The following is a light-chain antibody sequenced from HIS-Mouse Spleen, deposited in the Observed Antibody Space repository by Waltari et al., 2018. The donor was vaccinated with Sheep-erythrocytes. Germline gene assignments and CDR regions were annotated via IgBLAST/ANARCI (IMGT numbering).Light chain of an antibody. J-gene: IGLJ3*02. CDR2: DVS. V-gene: IGLV2-11*01. CDR3: CSYAGSYTFWV. CDR1: SSDVGGYNY. Sequence: QSALTQPRSVSGSPGQSVTISCTGTSSDVGGYNYVSWSQHHPGKAPKLMIYDVSKRPSGVPDRFACSKSGNTASLTISGLQAEDEADYYCCSYAGSYTFWVFGGGTRLTVL.